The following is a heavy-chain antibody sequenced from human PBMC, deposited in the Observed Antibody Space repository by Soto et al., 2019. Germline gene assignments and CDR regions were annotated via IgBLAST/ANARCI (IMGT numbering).Heavy chain of an antibody. J-gene: IGHJ4*02. D-gene: IGHD4-17*01. CDR3: AKADTGTNQAFHH. CDR2: ISGSDDTT. Sequence: GGSLRLSCAASGFTFKNYAMNWVRQAPGRGLEWVSCISGSDDTTYYADSVRDRFTISRDSSTNTLYLQMNSLRADDTAVYYCAKADTGTNQAFHHWGQGTLVTVSS. V-gene: IGHV3-23*01. CDR1: GFTFKNYA.